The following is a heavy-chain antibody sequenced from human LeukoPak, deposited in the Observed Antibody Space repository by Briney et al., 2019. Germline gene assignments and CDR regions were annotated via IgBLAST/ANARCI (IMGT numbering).Heavy chain of an antibody. Sequence: GESLKISCKGSGYSFTSYWIGWVRQMPGKGLEWMGIIYPGDSDTRYSPSFQGQVTISADKSISTAYLQWSSLKASDTAMYYCARSSQRRYYYDSSGYYYPWGQGTLVTVSS. D-gene: IGHD3-22*01. CDR2: IYPGDSDT. CDR1: GYSFTSYW. CDR3: ARSSQRRYYYDSSGYYYP. J-gene: IGHJ5*02. V-gene: IGHV5-51*01.